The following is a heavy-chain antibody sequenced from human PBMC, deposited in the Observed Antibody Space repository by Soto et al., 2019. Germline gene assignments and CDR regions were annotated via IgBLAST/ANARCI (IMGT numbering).Heavy chain of an antibody. J-gene: IGHJ2*01. V-gene: IGHV3-23*01. D-gene: IGHD3-3*01. CDR2: ISGSGANT. CDR3: AKGAFGSGSSYWYFDF. Sequence: EVHLLESGGGLVQPGGSLRLSCAASGFTFTTYAMTWVRQAPGKGLEWVSSISGSGANTFYADFVKGRFTISRDNSKNTLYVQMNSLRAEDTALYYCAKGAFGSGSSYWYFDFWGRGTLVTVSS. CDR1: GFTFTTYA.